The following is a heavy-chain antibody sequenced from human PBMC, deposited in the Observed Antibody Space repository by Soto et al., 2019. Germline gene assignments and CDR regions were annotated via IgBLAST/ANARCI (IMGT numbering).Heavy chain of an antibody. D-gene: IGHD4-4*01. J-gene: IGHJ4*02. Sequence: VQLLESGGDLVQPGGSLRLSCAASGFTFNAYAMTWVHQAPGKGLEWVSAIGGSGGNRYYAASVKGRFTISRDNSKDTVDLQMNSLRVEDTAVYYCARVASDYINSVDHWGQGILVTVSS. CDR2: IGGSGGNR. V-gene: IGHV3-23*01. CDR1: GFTFNAYA. CDR3: ARVASDYINSVDH.